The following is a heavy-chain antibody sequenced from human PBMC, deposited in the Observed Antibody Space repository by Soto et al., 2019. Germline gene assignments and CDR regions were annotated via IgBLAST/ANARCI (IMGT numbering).Heavy chain of an antibody. D-gene: IGHD1-26*01. CDR3: VKAVGPTAPSSRIFDY. Sequence: PWGSLRLSCVASGFTFSNCAMSWFRHSPGKGLEWVSIISGDGGSIYYADSVEGRFTISRDNSKNTLNLQMSSLRAGDTAVYYCVKAVGPTAPSSRIFDYWGLGTLVTVSS. J-gene: IGHJ4*02. CDR1: GFTFSNCA. V-gene: IGHV3-23*01. CDR2: ISGDGGSI.